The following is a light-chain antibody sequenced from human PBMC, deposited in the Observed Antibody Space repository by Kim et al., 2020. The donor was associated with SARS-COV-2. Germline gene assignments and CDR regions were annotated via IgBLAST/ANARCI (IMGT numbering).Light chain of an antibody. CDR2: DAS. CDR1: QSVDSNY. J-gene: IGKJ1*01. V-gene: IGKV3-20*01. CDR3: QQYDFSPRT. Sequence: SAGARATLTCRARQSVDSNYLAWFQQKPGQAPRLLMYDASTRATGGPDRFCGGRCGTDFTRSISRLEPEDDAVYYCQQYDFSPRTFGQGTKVDIK.